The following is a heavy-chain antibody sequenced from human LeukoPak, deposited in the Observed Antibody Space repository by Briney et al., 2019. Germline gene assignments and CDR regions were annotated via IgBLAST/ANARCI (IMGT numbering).Heavy chain of an antibody. CDR2: IYYSGST. D-gene: IGHD3-3*01. J-gene: IGHJ4*02. Sequence: SETLSLTCTVSGGSISSSSYYWGWIRQPPGKGLEWIGSIYYSGSTYYKPSLKSRVTISVDTSKNQFSLKLSSVTAADTAVYYCASGYYDFWRGYSGNFDYWGQGTLVPVSS. CDR1: GGSISSSSYY. CDR3: ASGYYDFWRGYSGNFDY. V-gene: IGHV4-39*07.